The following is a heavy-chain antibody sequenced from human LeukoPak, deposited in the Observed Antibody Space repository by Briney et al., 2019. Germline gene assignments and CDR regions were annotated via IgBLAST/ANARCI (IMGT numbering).Heavy chain of an antibody. CDR1: GGSFSGYY. CDR3: ARGKGYCSSTSCPYYYYYYMDV. Sequence: PSETLSLTCADYGGSFSGYYWSWIRQPPGKGLEWIGEINHSGSTNYNPSLKSRVTISVDTSKNQFSLKLSSVTAADTAVYYCARGKGYCSSTSCPYYYYYYMDVWGKGTTVTVSS. J-gene: IGHJ6*03. CDR2: INHSGST. V-gene: IGHV4-34*01. D-gene: IGHD2-2*01.